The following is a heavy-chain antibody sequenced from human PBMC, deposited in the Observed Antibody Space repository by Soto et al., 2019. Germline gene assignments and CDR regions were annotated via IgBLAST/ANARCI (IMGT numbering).Heavy chain of an antibody. CDR2: IYYSGST. V-gene: IGHV4-31*03. CDR1: GGSISSGGYY. CDR3: ARGILYDYGDYGEFDY. D-gene: IGHD4-17*01. Sequence: QVQLQESGPGLVKPSQTLSLTCTVSGGSISSGGYYWSWIRQHPGKGLEWIGYIYYSGSTYYNPSLKRRVTISVDTSKNQFSLKLSSVTAADTAVYYCARGILYDYGDYGEFDYWGQGTLVTVSS. J-gene: IGHJ4*02.